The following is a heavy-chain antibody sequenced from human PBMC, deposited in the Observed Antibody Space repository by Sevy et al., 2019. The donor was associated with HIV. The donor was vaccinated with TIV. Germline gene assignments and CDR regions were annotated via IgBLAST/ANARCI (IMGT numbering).Heavy chain of an antibody. CDR1: GGSISSGGYS. V-gene: IGHV4-30-2*01. D-gene: IGHD3-22*01. CDR2: IYHSGST. CDR3: ARAGDSSGYYYGYFQH. J-gene: IGHJ1*01. Sequence: SETLSLTCAVSGGSISSGGYSWSWIRQPPGKGLEWIGYIYHSGSTYYNPSLKSRVTISVDRSKNQFSLKLSSVTAADTAVYYCARAGDSSGYYYGYFQHSGQGTVVTVSS.